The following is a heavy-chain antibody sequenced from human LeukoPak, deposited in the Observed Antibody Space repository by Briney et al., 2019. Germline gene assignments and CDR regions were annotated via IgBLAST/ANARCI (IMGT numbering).Heavy chain of an antibody. V-gene: IGHV1-18*01. D-gene: IGHD3-3*01. J-gene: IGHJ4*02. CDR1: GYTFTSYG. Sequence: GALVKVSCKASGYTFTSYGISWVRQAPGQGLEWRGWISAYNGNTNYAQKPQGRVTMTIDTSTSTAYMELRSLRSDDTAVYYCARGARLRITIFGVVLRGFDYWGQGTLVTVSS. CDR3: ARGARLRITIFGVVLRGFDY. CDR2: ISAYNGNT.